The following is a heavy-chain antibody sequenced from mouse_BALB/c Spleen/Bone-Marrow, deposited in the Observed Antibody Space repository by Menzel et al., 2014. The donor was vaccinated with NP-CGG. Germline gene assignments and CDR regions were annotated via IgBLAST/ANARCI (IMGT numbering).Heavy chain of an antibody. J-gene: IGHJ2*01. CDR1: GYTFTSYW. CDR3: ARGFPFDY. CDR2: IYPGDGDT. V-gene: IGHV1-87*01. Sequence: QVQLQQPGAELARPGAPVKLSCKASGYTFTSYWMQWVKQRPGQGLEWIGAIYPGDGDTRYTQKFKGKATLTADKSSSTAYMQLSSLASEDSAVYYCARGFPFDYWGQGTTLTVSS.